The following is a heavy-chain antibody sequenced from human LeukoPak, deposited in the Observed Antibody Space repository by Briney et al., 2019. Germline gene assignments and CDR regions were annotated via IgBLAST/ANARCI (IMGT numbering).Heavy chain of an antibody. Sequence: PGGSLRLSCAASGFTFSSCAMSWVRQAPGRGLEWVSVISGSGGSTYYADSVKGRFTISRDNSKNTLYLQMNSLRAEDAAVYYCAKDSVLVVTGENWGQGTLVTVSS. CDR3: AKDSVLVVTGEN. V-gene: IGHV3-23*01. CDR1: GFTFSSCA. D-gene: IGHD2-21*02. CDR2: ISGSGGST. J-gene: IGHJ4*02.